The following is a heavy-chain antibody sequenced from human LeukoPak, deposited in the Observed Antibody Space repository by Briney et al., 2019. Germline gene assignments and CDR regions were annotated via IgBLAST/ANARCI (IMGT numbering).Heavy chain of an antibody. CDR2: IYTSGST. D-gene: IGHD2-8*01. V-gene: IGHV4-61*02. Sequence: SSETLSLTCTVSGGSISSGSYYWSWIRQPAGKGLEKIGRIYTSGSTNYNPSLKSRVTISVDTSKNQFSLKRSSVTAADTAVYYCAREGPAYCTLDYWGQGTLVTVSS. J-gene: IGHJ4*02. CDR1: GGSISSGSYY. CDR3: AREGPAYCTLDY.